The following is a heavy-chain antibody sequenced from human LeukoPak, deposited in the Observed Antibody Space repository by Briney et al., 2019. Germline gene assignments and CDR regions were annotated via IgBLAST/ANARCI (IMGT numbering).Heavy chain of an antibody. J-gene: IGHJ4*02. Sequence: GGSLRLSCAASGFTFSSYAMSWVRQAPGKGLEWVSAISGSGGSTYYADSVKGRFTISRDNSKNTLYLQMNSLRAEDTAVYYCAKALSYYGSGSYYPFDYWGQGTLVTVSS. D-gene: IGHD3-10*01. CDR3: AKALSYYGSGSYYPFDY. CDR1: GFTFSSYA. CDR2: ISGSGGST. V-gene: IGHV3-23*01.